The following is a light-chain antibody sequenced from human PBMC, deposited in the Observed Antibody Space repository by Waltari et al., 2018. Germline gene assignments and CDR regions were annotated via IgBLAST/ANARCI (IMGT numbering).Light chain of an antibody. V-gene: IGKV4-1*01. CDR2: WAS. J-gene: IGKJ1*01. Sequence: SVLYSSNNKTYLAWYQQKPGPPPKLLIYWASTRESGVPDRFSGSGSGTDFTLTVSSLQAEDVAVYFCQQYYSTPRTFGQGTKVEIK. CDR1: SVLYSSNNKTY. CDR3: QQYYSTPRT.